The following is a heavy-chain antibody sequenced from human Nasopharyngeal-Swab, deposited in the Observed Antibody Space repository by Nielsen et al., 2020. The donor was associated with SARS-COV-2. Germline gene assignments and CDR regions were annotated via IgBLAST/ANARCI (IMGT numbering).Heavy chain of an antibody. CDR1: GGSISSSSYY. Sequence: SETLSLTCTVSGGSISSSSYYWGWIRQPPGKGLEWIGSIYYSGSTYYNPSLKSRVTISVDTSKNQFSLKLSSVTAADTAVYYCAREGGDDFWSGYHDNYFDYWGQGTLVTVSS. V-gene: IGHV4-39*07. J-gene: IGHJ4*02. CDR3: AREGGDDFWSGYHDNYFDY. CDR2: IYYSGST. D-gene: IGHD3-3*01.